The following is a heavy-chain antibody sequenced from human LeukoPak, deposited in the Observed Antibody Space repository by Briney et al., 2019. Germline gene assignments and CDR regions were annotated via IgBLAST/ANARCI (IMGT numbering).Heavy chain of an antibody. D-gene: IGHD3-10*01. CDR1: GYTFTSYG. Sequence: ASVKVSCKASGYTFTSYGISWVRQAPGQGLEWMGWISAYNGNTNYAQKLQGRVTMTTDTSTSTAYMELRSLRSDDTAVYYCARDDPKPYYYGSGSYYHIPIDYWGQGTLVTVSS. CDR3: ARDDPKPYYYGSGSYYHIPIDY. V-gene: IGHV1-18*01. J-gene: IGHJ4*02. CDR2: ISAYNGNT.